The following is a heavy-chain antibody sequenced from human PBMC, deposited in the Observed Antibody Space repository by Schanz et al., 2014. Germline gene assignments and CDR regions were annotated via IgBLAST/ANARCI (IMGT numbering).Heavy chain of an antibody. CDR2: VFYTGTT. V-gene: IGHV4-39*01. Sequence: QLQLQESGPGLVKPSETLSLICSVSGGSINSNSYYWGWIRQPPGKGLEWIGNVFYTGTTYTNPSLGGRLTLSVDTSNNQFSLNLTSVAAADTAVYFCARHGPLAGIPLDYWGRGTLVTVSS. CDR1: GGSINSNSYY. J-gene: IGHJ4*02. CDR3: ARHGPLAGIPLDY. D-gene: IGHD6-19*01.